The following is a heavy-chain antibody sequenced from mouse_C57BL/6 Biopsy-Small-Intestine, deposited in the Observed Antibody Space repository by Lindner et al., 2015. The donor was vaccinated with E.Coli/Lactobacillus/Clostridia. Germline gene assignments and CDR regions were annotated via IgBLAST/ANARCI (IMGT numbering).Heavy chain of an antibody. CDR1: GYTFTGYW. D-gene: IGHD2-4*01. CDR2: ILPGSSSA. J-gene: IGHJ2*01. V-gene: IGHV1-9*01. Sequence: VQLQESGAELMKAGASVKLSCKATGYTFTGYWIEWVKQRPGHGLEWIGEILPGSSSANYNEKFKGKATFTADTSSNTAYMQLSSLTTEDSAIYYCAREGDYDYDVVDYWGQGTTLTVSS. CDR3: AREGDYDYDVVDY.